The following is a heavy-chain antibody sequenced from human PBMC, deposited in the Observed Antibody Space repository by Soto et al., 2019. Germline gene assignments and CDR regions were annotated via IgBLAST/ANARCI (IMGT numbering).Heavy chain of an antibody. J-gene: IGHJ3*02. V-gene: IGHV1-69*01. D-gene: IGHD4-4*01. Sequence: QVQLVQSGPEVKKPGSSVKVSCAASGGTFSNFAVNWVRQAPGQGLEWVGGIIPLFNVAKYAQKFEGRVTIVADDSTSTAYMELSSLRSDDTAVYYCAASRRGVLGYDYKGTEGLDIWGQGRMVTVSS. CDR3: AASRRGVLGYDYKGTEGLDI. CDR1: GGTFSNFA. CDR2: IIPLFNVA.